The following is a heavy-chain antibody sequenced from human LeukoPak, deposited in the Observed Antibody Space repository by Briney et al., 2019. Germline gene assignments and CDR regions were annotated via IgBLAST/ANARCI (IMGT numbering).Heavy chain of an antibody. Sequence: GGSLRLSCTASGFTFGDYAMSWVRQAPGKGLEWVGFIRSKAYGGTTEYAASVKGRFTISRDDSKSIAYLQMNSLKTEDTAVYYCTRDGGRPQQNNYYDSSGYSHWGQGTLVTVSS. V-gene: IGHV3-49*04. CDR1: GFTFGDYA. CDR2: IRSKAYGGTT. J-gene: IGHJ1*01. D-gene: IGHD3-22*01. CDR3: TRDGGRPQQNNYYDSSGYSH.